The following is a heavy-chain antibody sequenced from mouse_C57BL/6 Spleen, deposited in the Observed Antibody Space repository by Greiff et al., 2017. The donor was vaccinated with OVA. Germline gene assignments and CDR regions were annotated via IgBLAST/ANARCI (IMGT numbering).Heavy chain of an antibody. Sequence: QVQLQQPGAELVKPGASVKLSCKASGYTFTSYWMHWVKQRPGRGLEWIGRIDPNSGGNKYNEKLKSKGTLTVDKPSSTAYMQLSSLTSEDSAVYYCSRGGTTVVINWYFDVWGTGTTVTVSS. CDR1: GYTFTSYW. J-gene: IGHJ1*03. CDR2: IDPNSGGN. CDR3: SRGGTTVVINWYFDV. D-gene: IGHD1-1*01. V-gene: IGHV1-72*01.